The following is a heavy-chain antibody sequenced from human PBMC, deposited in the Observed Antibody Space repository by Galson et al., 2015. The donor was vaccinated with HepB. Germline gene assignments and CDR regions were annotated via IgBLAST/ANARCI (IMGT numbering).Heavy chain of an antibody. J-gene: IGHJ4*02. Sequence: SETLSLTCAVYGGSFSDYYWSWIRQPPGKGLEWIGEINHSGSTNDNPSLKSRITISVDTSKNQFSLKLTSVTAADAAVYYCARGQVGVDTAYYFDYWGQGTLVTVSS. CDR1: GGSFSDYY. CDR3: ARGQVGVDTAYYFDY. V-gene: IGHV4-34*01. CDR2: INHSGST. D-gene: IGHD5-18*01.